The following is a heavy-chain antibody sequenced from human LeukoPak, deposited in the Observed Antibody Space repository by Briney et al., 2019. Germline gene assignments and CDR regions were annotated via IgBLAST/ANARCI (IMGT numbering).Heavy chain of an antibody. J-gene: IGHJ6*03. CDR2: INPNSGGT. D-gene: IGHD3-10*01. V-gene: IGHV1-2*02. CDR1: GYTFTGYY. Sequence: ASVKVSCKASGYTFTGYYVHWVRQAPGQGLEWMGWINPNSGGTNYAQKFQGRVTLTRDTSISTAYMELSRLRSDDTAVYYCARDQITMVRGVIIGENSFYYYYMDVWGKGTTVTISS. CDR3: ARDQITMVRGVIIGENSFYYYYMDV.